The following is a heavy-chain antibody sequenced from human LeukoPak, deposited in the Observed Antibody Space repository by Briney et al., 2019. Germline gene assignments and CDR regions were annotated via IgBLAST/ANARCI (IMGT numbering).Heavy chain of an antibody. D-gene: IGHD5-12*01. Sequence: SGPTLVEPTQTLKLTCSFSGFSLNTTGEGVGWIRQPPGKALEWLAIIFWNDDERYSPSLRSRLTITKDTSKNQMILTMINMDTVDTGTYYCAHSGYGLRNWFDPWGQGTLVTVSS. J-gene: IGHJ5*02. CDR1: GFSLNTTGEG. V-gene: IGHV2-5*01. CDR2: IFWNDDE. CDR3: AHSGYGLRNWFDP.